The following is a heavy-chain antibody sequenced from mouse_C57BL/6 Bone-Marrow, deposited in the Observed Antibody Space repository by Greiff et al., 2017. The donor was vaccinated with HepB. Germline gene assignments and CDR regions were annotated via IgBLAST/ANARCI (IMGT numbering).Heavy chain of an antibody. CDR2: IFPGSGST. J-gene: IGHJ1*03. V-gene: IGHV1-75*01. D-gene: IGHD1-1*01. CDR3: ARWDYYGSSYWYFDV. Sequence: VQLQQSGPELVKPGASVKISCKASGYTFTDYYINWVKQRPGQGLEWIGWIFPGSGSTYYNEKFKGKATLTVDKSSSTAYMLLSSLTSEDSAVYFCARWDYYGSSYWYFDVWGTGTTVTVSS. CDR1: GYTFTDYY.